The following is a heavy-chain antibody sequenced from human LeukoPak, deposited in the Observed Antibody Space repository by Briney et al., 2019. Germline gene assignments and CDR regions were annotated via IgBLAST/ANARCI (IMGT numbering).Heavy chain of an antibody. Sequence: ASVKVSCKASGYTFTEYYVHWVRQAPGQGPEWMGIFNPRDGATNLAPNFQDSVTMASDTSATTVYMELRSLRSEDTAVYFCARERNSLGGFDYWGQGTLVTVSS. V-gene: IGHV1-46*01. D-gene: IGHD2/OR15-2a*01. CDR2: FNPRDGAT. CDR1: GYTFTEYY. J-gene: IGHJ4*02. CDR3: ARERNSLGGFDY.